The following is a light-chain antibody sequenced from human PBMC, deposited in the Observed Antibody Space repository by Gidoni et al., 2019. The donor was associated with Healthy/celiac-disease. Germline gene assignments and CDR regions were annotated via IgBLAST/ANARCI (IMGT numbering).Light chain of an antibody. J-gene: IGKJ4*01. Sequence: DIQMTQSPSSLSASVGDRVTITCQASQDISNYLNWYQQKPGKAPKLLIYDASNLETGVPSRFSGSGSGTDFTFTISSLQPEHIATYYCQQYDNLPLTFGGRTKVEIK. V-gene: IGKV1-33*01. CDR1: QDISNY. CDR3: QQYDNLPLT. CDR2: DAS.